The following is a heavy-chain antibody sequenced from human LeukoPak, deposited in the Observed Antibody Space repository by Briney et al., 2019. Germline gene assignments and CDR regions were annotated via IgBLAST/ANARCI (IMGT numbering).Heavy chain of an antibody. Sequence: GGSLRLSCAASGFIFSSYGMHWVRQAPGKGLEWVSFIVYDGSSNYYADSVKGRFSISRDNSKNTVYLQMNSLRAEDTAVYYCARDNSGYYGRSGGDAFDIWGQGTMVTVSS. J-gene: IGHJ3*02. D-gene: IGHD3-22*01. CDR3: ARDNSGYYGRSGGDAFDI. V-gene: IGHV3-30*12. CDR2: IVYDGSSN. CDR1: GFIFSSYG.